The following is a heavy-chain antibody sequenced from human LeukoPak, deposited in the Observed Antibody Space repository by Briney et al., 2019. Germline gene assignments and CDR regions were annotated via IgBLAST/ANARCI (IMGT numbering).Heavy chain of an antibody. V-gene: IGHV1-2*02. CDR2: INPNSGGT. J-gene: IGHJ3*02. D-gene: IGHD2-2*01. Sequence: GASVKVSCKASGYTFTGYYMHWVRQAPGQGLEWMGWINPNSGGTNYAQKFQGRVTMTRDTSISTAYMELSRLRSDDTAVYYCARDLNRPKGYCSSTSCYLGAFDIWGQGTMVTVSS. CDR1: GYTFTGYY. CDR3: ARDLNRPKGYCSSTSCYLGAFDI.